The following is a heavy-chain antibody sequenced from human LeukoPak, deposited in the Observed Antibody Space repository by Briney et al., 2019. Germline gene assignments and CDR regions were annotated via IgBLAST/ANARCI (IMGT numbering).Heavy chain of an antibody. Sequence: WASVTVSCKASGYTFTSYDINWVRQATGQGLEWMGWMNPNSGNTGYAQKFQGRVTMTRNTSISTAYMELSSLRSEDTAVYYCARGLVTAIHNFYYYYYYGMDVWGQGTTVTVSS. D-gene: IGHD2-21*02. CDR1: GYTFTSYD. V-gene: IGHV1-8*01. J-gene: IGHJ6*02. CDR2: MNPNSGNT. CDR3: ARGLVTAIHNFYYYYYYGMDV.